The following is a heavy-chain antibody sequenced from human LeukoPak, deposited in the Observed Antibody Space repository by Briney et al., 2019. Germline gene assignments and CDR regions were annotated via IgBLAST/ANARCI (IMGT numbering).Heavy chain of an antibody. D-gene: IGHD3-22*01. CDR1: GFTFSSYE. J-gene: IGHJ4*02. CDR3: ARYYDSSGYYFFYY. CDR2: ISSSGSTI. Sequence: GGSLRHSRAASGFTFSSYEMNWVRQAPGKGLEWVSYISSSGSTIYYADSVKGRFTISRDNAKNSLYLQMNSLRAEDTAVYYCARYYDSSGYYFFYYSGQQSLVTLSS. V-gene: IGHV3-48*03.